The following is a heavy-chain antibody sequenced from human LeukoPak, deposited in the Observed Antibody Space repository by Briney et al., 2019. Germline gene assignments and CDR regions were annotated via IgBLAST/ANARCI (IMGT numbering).Heavy chain of an antibody. CDR1: GFIFSDVW. CDR3: ARDGCSGGSCYLDAFDI. CDR2: IKSKTDGGTT. D-gene: IGHD2-15*01. Sequence: KPGGSLRLSCAASGFIFSDVWMHWVRQAPGKGLEWVGRIKSKTDGGTTDYAAPVKGTFTISRDDSKNTLYLQMNSLRAEDTAVYYCARDGCSGGSCYLDAFDIWGQGTMVTVSS. J-gene: IGHJ3*02. V-gene: IGHV3-15*01.